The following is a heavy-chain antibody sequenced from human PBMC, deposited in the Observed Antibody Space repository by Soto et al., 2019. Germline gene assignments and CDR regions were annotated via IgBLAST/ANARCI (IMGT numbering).Heavy chain of an antibody. Sequence: PSETLSLTCAVSGGSISRGGYSWSWIRQPPGKGLEWIGYIYHSGSTYYNPSLKSRVTISVDRSKNQVSLKLSSVTAADTAVYYCAIYDSSGSRGFQHWGQGTLVTVSS. CDR1: GGSISRGGYS. CDR2: IYHSGST. J-gene: IGHJ1*01. V-gene: IGHV4-30-2*01. CDR3: AIYDSSGSRGFQH. D-gene: IGHD3-22*01.